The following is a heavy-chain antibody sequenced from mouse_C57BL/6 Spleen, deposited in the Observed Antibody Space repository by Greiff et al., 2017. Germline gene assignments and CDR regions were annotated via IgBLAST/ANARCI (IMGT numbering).Heavy chain of an antibody. CDR3: VRHQVGFAY. Sequence: EVMLVESGGGLVQPKGSLKLSCAASGFSFNTYAMNWVRQAPGQGLEWVARIRSKSNNYATYYADSVKDRFTISRDDSESMLYLQMNNLKTEDTAMYYCVRHQVGFAYWGQGTLVTVSA. J-gene: IGHJ3*01. CDR2: IRSKSNNYAT. V-gene: IGHV10-1*01. CDR1: GFSFNTYA.